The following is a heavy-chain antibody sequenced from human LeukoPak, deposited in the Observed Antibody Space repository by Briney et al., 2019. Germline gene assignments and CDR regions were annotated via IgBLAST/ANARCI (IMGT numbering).Heavy chain of an antibody. Sequence: AGGSLRLSCLASGFAFRTSGMSWFRQAPGRGPEWVAGTSETGGARYYADSVGGRFTISKDNSKNTLFLQMDNLRAEDTALYYCAKAIARHRDLDAFDIWGQGTLVSVSS. CDR2: TSETGGAR. CDR3: AKAIARHRDLDAFDI. J-gene: IGHJ3*02. D-gene: IGHD2-21*01. CDR1: GFAFRTSG. V-gene: IGHV3-23*01.